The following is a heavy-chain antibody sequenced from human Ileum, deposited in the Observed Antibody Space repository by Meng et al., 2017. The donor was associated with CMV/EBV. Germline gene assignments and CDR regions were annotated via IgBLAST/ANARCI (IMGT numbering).Heavy chain of an antibody. Sequence: QVNLNQSGPGLVKPSQTLSLTCAGDSVSISTESWNWIRQSPSRGLEWLGRTWYGSKWYYEYAVSVKSRITIIPDTSQNQISLQLNSVTPDDTAVYYCTYGWPLKYWGQGSLVTVSS. D-gene: IGHD3-10*01. CDR3: TYGWPLKY. J-gene: IGHJ4*02. CDR1: DSVSISTES. V-gene: IGHV6-1*01. CDR2: TWYGSKWYY.